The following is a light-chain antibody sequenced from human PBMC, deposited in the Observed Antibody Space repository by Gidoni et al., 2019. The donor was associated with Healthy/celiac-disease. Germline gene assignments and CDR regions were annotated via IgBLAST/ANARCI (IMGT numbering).Light chain of an antibody. V-gene: IGKV1-9*01. J-gene: IGKJ4*01. Sequence: DIQLTQSPSFLSASVGDRVTITCRASQGISSYLAWYQQKPGKAPKLLIYAASPLQSGVPSRFSGRGSGTEFTLTISSLQPEDFATYYCQQLNSYPPTFGGGTKVEIK. CDR1: QGISSY. CDR3: QQLNSYPPT. CDR2: AAS.